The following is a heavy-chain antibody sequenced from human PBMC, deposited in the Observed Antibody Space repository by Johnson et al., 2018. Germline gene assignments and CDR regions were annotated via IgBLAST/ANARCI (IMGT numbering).Heavy chain of an antibody. CDR2: IYSYDST. CDR1: GFTVSSKY. J-gene: IGHJ6*03. CDR3: ARPNGDNYYYYYYMDV. D-gene: IGHD2-8*01. Sequence: VQLVESGGGLVKPGGSLRLSCAVSGFTVSSKYMSWVRQAPGKGLDWVSIIYSYDSTYYADSVKGRFTISRDNSKNTLYLQMNSLRAEDTAVYYCARPNGDNYYYYYYMDVWGKGTTVTVSS. V-gene: IGHV3-66*02.